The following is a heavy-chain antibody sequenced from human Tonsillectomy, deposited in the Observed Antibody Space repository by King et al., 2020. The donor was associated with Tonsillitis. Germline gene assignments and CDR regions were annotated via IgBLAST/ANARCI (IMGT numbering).Heavy chain of an antibody. V-gene: IGHV1-69*01. Sequence: QLVQSGAEVKKPGSSVKVSCKASGGTFSSYAISWVRQAPGQGLEWMGGIIPIFVTANYAQKFQGRVTITADESTSTAYMELSSLRSEDTAVYYCARRRGAVTYYDFWSGYYWWFDPWGQGTLVTVSS. CDR3: ARRRGAVTYYDFWSGYYWWFDP. CDR1: GGTFSSYA. D-gene: IGHD3-3*01. J-gene: IGHJ5*02. CDR2: IIPIFVTA.